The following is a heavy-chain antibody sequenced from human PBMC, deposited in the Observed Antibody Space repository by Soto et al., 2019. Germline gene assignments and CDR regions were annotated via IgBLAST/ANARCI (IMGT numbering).Heavy chain of an antibody. V-gene: IGHV3-23*01. CDR3: ARTRGYSDYDLDY. CDR1: GFTFSSYA. Sequence: XGSLILSCSASGFTFSSYAMTWVRQAPGKGLEWVSAIIYSGVSTYYADSVKGRFTISRDSSENTLSLQMNSLRVDDTAVYYCARTRGYSDYDLDYWGQGTLVTVS. CDR2: IIYSGVST. D-gene: IGHD5-12*01. J-gene: IGHJ4*02.